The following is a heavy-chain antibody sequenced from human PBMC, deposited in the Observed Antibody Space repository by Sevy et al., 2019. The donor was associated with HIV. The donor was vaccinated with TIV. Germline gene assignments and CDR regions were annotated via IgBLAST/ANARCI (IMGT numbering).Heavy chain of an antibody. CDR3: AKGRADRSITMVRGVIPGWFDP. V-gene: IGHV3-23*01. J-gene: IGHJ5*02. D-gene: IGHD3-10*01. Sequence: GGSLRLSCAASGFTFSSYAMSWVRQAPGKGLEWVSTISGSGGSTYYADSVKGRFTISRDNSKNTLYLQMNSLRAEDTAVDYCAKGRADRSITMVRGVIPGWFDPWGQGTLVTVSS. CDR1: GFTFSSYA. CDR2: ISGSGGST.